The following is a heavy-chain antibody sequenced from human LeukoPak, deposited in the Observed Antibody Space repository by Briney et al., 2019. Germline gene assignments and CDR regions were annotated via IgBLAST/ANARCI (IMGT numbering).Heavy chain of an antibody. Sequence: SQTLSLTCAVSGGSISSGGYSWSWIRQPPGKGLEWIGYIYHSGSTYYNPSLKSRVTISVDRSKNQFSLKLSSVTAADTAVYYCARVNYSNYGYYYYYGMDVWGQGTTVTVSS. CDR2: IYHSGST. J-gene: IGHJ6*02. V-gene: IGHV4-30-2*01. D-gene: IGHD4-11*01. CDR1: GGSISSGGYS. CDR3: ARVNYSNYGYYYYYGMDV.